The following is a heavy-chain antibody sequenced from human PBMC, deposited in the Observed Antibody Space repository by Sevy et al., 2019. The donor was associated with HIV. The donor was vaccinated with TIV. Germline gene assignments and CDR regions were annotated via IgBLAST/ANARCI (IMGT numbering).Heavy chain of an antibody. CDR1: GYTFSDYY. J-gene: IGHJ6*02. Sequence: ASVKVSCKASGYTFSDYYMHWVRQAPGQGLEWMGWINPNRGDTNYAHKFQGRVTMTRDTSITTAYMELSSLRSDDTAIYYCARGICAYLLGNGMDVWGQGTMVTVSS. V-gene: IGHV1-2*07. CDR2: INPNRGDT. CDR3: ARGICAYLLGNGMDV. D-gene: IGHD3-16*01.